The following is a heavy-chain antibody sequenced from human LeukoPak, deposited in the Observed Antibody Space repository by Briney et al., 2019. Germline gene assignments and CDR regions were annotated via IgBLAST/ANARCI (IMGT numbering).Heavy chain of an antibody. D-gene: IGHD3-22*01. V-gene: IGHV4-4*07. J-gene: IGHJ3*02. CDR1: GGSISSYY. CDR2: IYTSGST. CDR3: ARDLDSSGPVRSAFDI. Sequence: SETLSLTCTVSGGSISSYYWSWIRQPAGKGLEWIGRIYTSGSTNYNPSLKSRVTMSVDTSKNQFSLKLSSVTAADTGVYYCARDLDSSGPVRSAFDIWGRGTMVTVSS.